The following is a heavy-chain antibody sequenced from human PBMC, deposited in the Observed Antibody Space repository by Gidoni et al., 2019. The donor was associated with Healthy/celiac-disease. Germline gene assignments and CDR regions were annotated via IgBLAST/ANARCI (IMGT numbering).Heavy chain of an antibody. CDR1: GGSISSSSYY. CDR3: ARQAPYSSSWYHFDY. Sequence: QLQLQESGPGLVKPSETLSLTCTVSGGSISSSSYYWGWIRQPPGKGLEWIGSIYYSGSTYYNPSLKSRVTISVDTSKNQFSLKLSSVTAADTAVYYCARQAPYSSSWYHFDYWGQGTLVTVSS. J-gene: IGHJ4*02. CDR2: IYYSGST. D-gene: IGHD6-13*01. V-gene: IGHV4-39*01.